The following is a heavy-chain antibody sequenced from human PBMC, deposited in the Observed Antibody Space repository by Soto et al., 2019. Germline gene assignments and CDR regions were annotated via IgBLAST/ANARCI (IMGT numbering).Heavy chain of an antibody. CDR2: ISSSSSTI. CDR1: GFTFSSYS. J-gene: IGHJ5*02. Sequence: GGSLRLSCAASGFTFSSYSMNWVRQAPGKGLEWVSYISSSSSTIYYADSVEGRFTISRDNAKNSLYLQMNSLRDEDTAVYYCARGADYDSSGIRLNWFDPWRQGTLVTVSS. CDR3: ARGADYDSSGIRLNWFDP. D-gene: IGHD3-22*01. V-gene: IGHV3-48*02.